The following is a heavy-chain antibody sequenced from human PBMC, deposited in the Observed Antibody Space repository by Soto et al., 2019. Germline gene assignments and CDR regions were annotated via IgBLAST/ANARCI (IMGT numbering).Heavy chain of an antibody. J-gene: IGHJ4*02. Sequence: ASVKVSCKASGGTFSSYTISWVRQAPGQGLEWMGRIIPILGIANYAQKFQGRVTITADKSTSTAYMELSSLRSEDTAVYCCATLVSGIAAAGTTRYTSWGQGTLVTVSS. V-gene: IGHV1-69*02. CDR3: ATLVSGIAAAGTTRYTS. CDR1: GGTFSSYT. D-gene: IGHD6-13*01. CDR2: IIPILGIA.